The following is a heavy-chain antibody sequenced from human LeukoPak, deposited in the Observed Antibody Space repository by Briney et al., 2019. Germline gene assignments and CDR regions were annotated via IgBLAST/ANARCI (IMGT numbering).Heavy chain of an antibody. CDR1: GYPFSSYG. Sequence: ASVKVSCKTSGYPFSSYGISWVRRAPGQGIEWMGWISAYSGNTNYAQKLQGRVTMTTDTSTSTAYMELRSLRSDDTAVYYCARVHAYSSAWDYWGQGTLVTVSP. D-gene: IGHD6-19*01. V-gene: IGHV1-18*01. CDR2: ISAYSGNT. J-gene: IGHJ4*02. CDR3: ARVHAYSSAWDY.